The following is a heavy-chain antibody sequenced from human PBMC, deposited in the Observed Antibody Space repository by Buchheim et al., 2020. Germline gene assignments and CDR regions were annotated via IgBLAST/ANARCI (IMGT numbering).Heavy chain of an antibody. CDR3: VTSGSYYYYAMDV. CDR2: INGDGRTT. D-gene: IGHD3-22*01. Sequence: EVQLVESGGGLVQPGGSLRLSCAASGFTFSSYWMHWVRQAPGKGLVCVARINGDGRTTTYADYVKGRFTISRDNAMNTLYLQMNSLRAEDTAVYYCVTSGSYYYYAMDVWGRGTT. CDR1: GFTFSSYW. V-gene: IGHV3-74*01. J-gene: IGHJ6*02.